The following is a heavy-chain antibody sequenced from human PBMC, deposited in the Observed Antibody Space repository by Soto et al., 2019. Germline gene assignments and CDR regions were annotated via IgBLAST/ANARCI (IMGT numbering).Heavy chain of an antibody. CDR3: ARDLYGSTESHYYYATDV. CDR2: IWYDGSNK. J-gene: IGHJ6*02. D-gene: IGHD1-26*01. V-gene: IGHV3-33*01. Sequence: GGSLRLSCSASVSTFSSYGMHWVRQAPGKGLEWVALIWYDGSNKYYADSVKGRFTISRDNSKNTLYLQMNSLRAEDTAVYYCARDLYGSTESHYYYATDVWGQGKTVTGSS. CDR1: VSTFSSYG.